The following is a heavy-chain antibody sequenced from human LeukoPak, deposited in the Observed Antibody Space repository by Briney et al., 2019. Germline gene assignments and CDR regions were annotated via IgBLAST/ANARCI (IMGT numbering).Heavy chain of an antibody. CDR2: IYYSGST. V-gene: IGHV4-61*10. CDR1: GGSISSGSYY. Sequence: KPSQTLSLTCTVSGGSISSGSYYWTWIRQPAGKGLEWIGYIYYSGSTNYNPSLKSRATISVDTSKNQFSLKLSSVTAADTAVYYCARSERGRWLQLRKPFDYWGQGTLVTVSS. D-gene: IGHD5-24*01. J-gene: IGHJ4*02. CDR3: ARSERGRWLQLRKPFDY.